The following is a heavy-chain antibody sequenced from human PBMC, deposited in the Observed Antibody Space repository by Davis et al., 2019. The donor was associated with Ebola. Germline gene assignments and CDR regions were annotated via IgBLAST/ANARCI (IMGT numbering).Heavy chain of an antibody. CDR3: AKSGLSFGVVKYHYGMDV. D-gene: IGHD3-3*01. CDR2: ISYSGGST. V-gene: IGHV3-23*01. J-gene: IGHJ6*04. CDR1: GFTFTTYA. Sequence: GGSLRLSCAASGFTFTTYALTWVRQAPGQGLEWVSTISYSGGSTYYADSVKGRFTIARDNSKSTLYPQMNSLRAEDTAVYYCAKSGLSFGVVKYHYGMDVWGKGTTVTVSS.